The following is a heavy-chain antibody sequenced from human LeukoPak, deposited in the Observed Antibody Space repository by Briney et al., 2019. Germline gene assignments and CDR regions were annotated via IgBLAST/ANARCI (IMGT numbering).Heavy chain of an antibody. Sequence: PSETLSLTCTVSGGSISSYYWSWIRQPPGKGLEWIGYIYTSGGTNYNPSLKSRVTISVDTSKNQFSLKLSSVTAADTAVYYCARRRAGTIFGGYFDYWGQGTLVTVSS. V-gene: IGHV4-4*09. CDR3: ARRRAGTIFGGYFDY. CDR1: GGSISSYY. D-gene: IGHD3-3*01. CDR2: IYTSGGT. J-gene: IGHJ4*02.